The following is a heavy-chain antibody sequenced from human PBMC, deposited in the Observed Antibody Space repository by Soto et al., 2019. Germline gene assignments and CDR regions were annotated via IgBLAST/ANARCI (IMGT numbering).Heavy chain of an antibody. D-gene: IGHD3-3*01. CDR1: GGSISSYY. J-gene: IGHJ5*02. V-gene: IGHV4-59*01. CDR2: IYYSGST. Sequence: SETLSLTCTVSGGSISSYYWSWIRQPPGKGLEWIGYIYYSGSTNYNPSLKSRVTISVDTSKNQFSLKLSSVTAADTAVYYCARDHGYPDYDFWSGENWFDPWGQGTLVTVSS. CDR3: ARDHGYPDYDFWSGENWFDP.